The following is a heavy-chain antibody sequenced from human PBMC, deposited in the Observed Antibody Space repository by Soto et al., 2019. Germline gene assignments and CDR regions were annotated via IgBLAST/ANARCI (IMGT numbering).Heavy chain of an antibody. D-gene: IGHD4-17*01. CDR1: GFTFSSYG. CDR2: ISYDGSNK. CDR3: AKWASDDYAPYYFDY. Sequence: QVQLVESGGGVVQPGRSLRLSCAASGFTFSSYGMHWVRQAPGKGLEWVAVISYDGSNKYYADSVKGRFTISRDNSKNTLYLQMNSLRAEDTAVYYCAKWASDDYAPYYFDYWGQGTLVTVSS. V-gene: IGHV3-30*18. J-gene: IGHJ4*02.